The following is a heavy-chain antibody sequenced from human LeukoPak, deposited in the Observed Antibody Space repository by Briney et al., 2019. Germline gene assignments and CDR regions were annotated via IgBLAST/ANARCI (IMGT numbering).Heavy chain of an antibody. CDR1: GYTFTSYY. Sequence: GASVKVSCRASGYTFTSYYMHWVRQAPGQGLEWMGIINPSGGRTSYAQKFQGRVTMTRDMSTSTVYMELSSLRSEDTAVYYCAREYSGSYDFDYWGQGTLVTVSS. CDR2: INPSGGRT. J-gene: IGHJ4*02. D-gene: IGHD1-26*01. CDR3: AREYSGSYDFDY. V-gene: IGHV1-46*01.